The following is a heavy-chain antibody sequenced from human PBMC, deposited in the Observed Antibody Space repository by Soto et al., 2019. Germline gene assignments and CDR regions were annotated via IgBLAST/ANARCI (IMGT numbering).Heavy chain of an antibody. CDR2: ISSSSSYI. CDR1: GFTFSSYS. CDR3: ARSRFNREDYYYYMDV. J-gene: IGHJ6*03. Sequence: GGSLRLSCAASGFTFSSYSMNWVRQAPGKGLEWVSSISSSSSYIYYADSVKGRFTISRDNAKNSLYLQMNSLRAEDTAVYYCARSRFNREDYYYYMDVWGKGTTVTVSS. D-gene: IGHD1-26*01. V-gene: IGHV3-21*01.